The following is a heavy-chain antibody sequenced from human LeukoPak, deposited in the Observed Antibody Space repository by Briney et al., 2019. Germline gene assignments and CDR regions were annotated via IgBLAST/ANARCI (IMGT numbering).Heavy chain of an antibody. Sequence: GGSLRLSCAASGFTFSNYAMSWVRQAPGKGLEWVANIKQDGSEKYYVDSVKGRFTISRDNAKNSLYLQMNSLRAEDTAVYYCAREGGDYPFDYWGQGTLVTVSS. V-gene: IGHV3-7*01. CDR3: AREGGDYPFDY. J-gene: IGHJ4*02. CDR2: IKQDGSEK. D-gene: IGHD3-16*01. CDR1: GFTFSNYA.